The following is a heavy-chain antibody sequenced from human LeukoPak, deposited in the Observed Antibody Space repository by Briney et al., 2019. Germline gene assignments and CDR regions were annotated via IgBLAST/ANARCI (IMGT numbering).Heavy chain of an antibody. CDR2: MNPNSGNT. D-gene: IGHD3-9*01. Sequence: GASVKVSCKASGYTFTSYDIDWVRQATGQGLEWMGWMNPNSGNTGYAQKFQGRVTMTRNTSISTAYMELSSLRSEDTAVYYCARGGPHPPLRYFDWLLFHPFDYWGQGTLVTVSS. CDR1: GYTFTSYD. J-gene: IGHJ4*02. CDR3: ARGGPHPPLRYFDWLLFHPFDY. V-gene: IGHV1-8*01.